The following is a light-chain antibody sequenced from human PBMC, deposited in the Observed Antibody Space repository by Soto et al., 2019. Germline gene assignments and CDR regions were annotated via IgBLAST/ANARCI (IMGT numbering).Light chain of an antibody. CDR2: DNN. CDR3: GTWDSSLNTYV. Sequence: QSVLTQPPSVSAAPGQTVTISCAGRSSNIGNHYVSWYQQLPGTAPKLLIYDNNKRPSGIPDRFSGSKSGTSATLGITGLQTGDEADYYCGTWDSSLNTYVFATGTKLTVL. CDR1: SSNIGNHY. V-gene: IGLV1-51*01. J-gene: IGLJ1*01.